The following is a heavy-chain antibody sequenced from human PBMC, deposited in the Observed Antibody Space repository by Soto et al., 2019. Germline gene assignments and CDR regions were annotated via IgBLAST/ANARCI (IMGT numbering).Heavy chain of an antibody. CDR1: GFTFNAYT. Sequence: GSLRLSCAASGFTFNAYTMHWVRQAPGKGLEWVSLISWDGGITYYGDSVKGRFTVSRDNSDNSPYLQMTSLRSDDTAFYYCAKDSYDILTGQKRYFDSWGQGTLVTVSS. V-gene: IGHV3-43*01. CDR2: ISWDGGIT. J-gene: IGHJ4*02. D-gene: IGHD3-9*01. CDR3: AKDSYDILTGQKRYFDS.